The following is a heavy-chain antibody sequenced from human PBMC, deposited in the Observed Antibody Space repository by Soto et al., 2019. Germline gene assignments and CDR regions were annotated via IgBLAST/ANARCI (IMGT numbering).Heavy chain of an antibody. CDR2: ISSSSSYI. V-gene: IGHV3-21*01. CDR3: ARATSSDDARFLEWLPPHGMDV. J-gene: IGHJ6*02. D-gene: IGHD3-3*01. CDR1: GFTFSSYS. Sequence: GGSLRLSCAASGFTFSSYSMNWVRQAPGKGLEWVSSISSSSSYIYYADSVKGRFTISRDNAKNSLYLQMNSLRAEDTAVYYCARATSSDDARFLEWLPPHGMDVWGQGTTVTVSS.